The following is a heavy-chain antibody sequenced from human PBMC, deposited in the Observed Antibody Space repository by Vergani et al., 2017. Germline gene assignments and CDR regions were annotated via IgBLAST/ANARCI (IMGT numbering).Heavy chain of an antibody. J-gene: IGHJ6*03. CDR2: IYPGDSDT. Sequence: EVQLVQSGAEVKKPGESLKISCKGSGYSFTSYWIGWVRQMPGKGLEWMGIIYPGDSDTRYSPSFQGQVTIAADKSISTAYLQWSSLKASDTAMYYCARRGRFLEWGVVYMDVWGKGTTVTVSS. CDR1: GYSFTSYW. D-gene: IGHD3-3*01. CDR3: ARRGRFLEWGVVYMDV. V-gene: IGHV5-51*01.